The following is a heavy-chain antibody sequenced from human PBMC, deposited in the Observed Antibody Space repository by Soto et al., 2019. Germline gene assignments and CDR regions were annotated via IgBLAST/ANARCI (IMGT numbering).Heavy chain of an antibody. CDR3: AREVIAVASYYYYGMDV. V-gene: IGHV3-33*01. D-gene: IGHD6-19*01. Sequence: QVQLVESGGGVVQPGRSLRLSCAASGFTFSSYGMHWVRQAPGKGLEWVAVIWYDGSNKYYADSVKGRFTISRDNSKNALYLQMNSLGAEDTAVYYWAREVIAVASYYYYGMDVWGQGTTVTVSS. J-gene: IGHJ6*02. CDR2: IWYDGSNK. CDR1: GFTFSSYG.